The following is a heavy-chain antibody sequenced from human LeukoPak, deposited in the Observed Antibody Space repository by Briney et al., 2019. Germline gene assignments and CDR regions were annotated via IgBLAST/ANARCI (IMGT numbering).Heavy chain of an antibody. V-gene: IGHV3-21*01. CDR1: EFTFSSYS. CDR2: ISSIRNYI. CDR3: ARLRGGYNYALGPFDY. Sequence: GGSLRLSCEASEFTFSSYSINWVRQAPGKGLGWVSSISSIRNYIYYADSVGGRFTISRDYARNSLYLQMNSLRAEDTAVYYCARLRGGYNYALGPFDYWGQGTLVTVSS. J-gene: IGHJ4*02. D-gene: IGHD5-18*01.